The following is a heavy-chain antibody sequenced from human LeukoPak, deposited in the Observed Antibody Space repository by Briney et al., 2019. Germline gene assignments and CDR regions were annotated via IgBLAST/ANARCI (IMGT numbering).Heavy chain of an antibody. V-gene: IGHV3-21*01. J-gene: IGHJ3*02. CDR1: GFTFSRYS. CDR3: ARDADAFDI. Sequence: GGSLRLSCAASGFTFSRYSMNWVRQAPGKGLEWVSAISGSSSYKYYADSVKGRFTISRDNAKNSLYLQMNSLRAEDTAVYYCARDADAFDIWGQGTMVTVSS. CDR2: ISGSSSYK.